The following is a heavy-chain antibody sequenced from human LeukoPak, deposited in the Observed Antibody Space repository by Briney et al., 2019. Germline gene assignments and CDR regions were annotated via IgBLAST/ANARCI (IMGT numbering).Heavy chain of an antibody. Sequence: ASVKVSCKASGYTFTSYGISWVRQAPGQGLEWMGWISAYNGNTNYAQKLQGRVTMTTDTSTSTAYMELSSLRSEDTAVYYCASSGYDTHYYYYYYMDVWGKGTTVTISS. CDR2: ISAYNGNT. D-gene: IGHD5-12*01. J-gene: IGHJ6*03. CDR3: ASSGYDTHYYYYYYMDV. CDR1: GYTFTSYG. V-gene: IGHV1-18*01.